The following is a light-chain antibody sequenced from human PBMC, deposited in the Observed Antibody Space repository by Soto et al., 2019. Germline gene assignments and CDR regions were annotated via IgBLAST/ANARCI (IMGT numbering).Light chain of an antibody. CDR2: AAS. CDR1: QGISSY. V-gene: IGKV1-8*01. CDR3: QQYYSYPLH. J-gene: IGKJ5*01. Sequence: AIRVTQSPSSFSASTGDRVTITCRASQGISSYLAWYQQKPGKAPKLLIYAASTLQSGVPSRFSGSGSGTDFTLTISCLQSEDFATYYCQQYYSYPLHFGQGTRLEIK.